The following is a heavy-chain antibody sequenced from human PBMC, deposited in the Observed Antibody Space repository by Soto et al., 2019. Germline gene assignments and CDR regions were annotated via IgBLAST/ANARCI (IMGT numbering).Heavy chain of an antibody. V-gene: IGHV4-30-4*01. CDR2: ISSIGST. Sequence: QVQLQESGPGLVKPSQTLSLTCTVSGGSISSGDYFWSWIRQSPGKGLEWIGYISSIGSTYYNPSLKSRVSVSRDTSKNQFSLKLSSVTTTDTAVYYCARGLVMRPYYYHGMAVWGQGTTVTASS. D-gene: IGHD3-9*01. J-gene: IGHJ6*02. CDR3: ARGLVMRPYYYHGMAV. CDR1: GGSISSGDYF.